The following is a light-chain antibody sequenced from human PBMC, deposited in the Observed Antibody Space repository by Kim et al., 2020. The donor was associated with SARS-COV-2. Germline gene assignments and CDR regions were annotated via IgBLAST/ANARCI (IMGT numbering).Light chain of an antibody. CDR1: QSVSSSY. J-gene: IGKJ4*01. CDR2: GAS. Sequence: PGERATLSCRASQSVSSSYLAWYQQKPGQAPRLLIYGASSRANGIPDRFSGSGSGTDFTLTISRLEPEDFAVYYCQQYGSSPRLTFGGGTKVDIK. CDR3: QQYGSSPRLT. V-gene: IGKV3-20*01.